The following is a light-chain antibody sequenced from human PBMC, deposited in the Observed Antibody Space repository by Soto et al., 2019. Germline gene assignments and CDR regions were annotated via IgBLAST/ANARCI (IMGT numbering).Light chain of an antibody. CDR3: QQYGSSPGT. CDR2: GVS. V-gene: IGKV3-20*01. Sequence: EIGFTNSACPLSLSPGARATLSCRASQSVSSSSLAWYQQKPGQAPRLLIYGVSSGATGIPDRFSGSGSGTEFTLTISRLEPEDFAVYYCQQYGSSPGTFGQGTKVDIK. CDR1: QSVSSSS. J-gene: IGKJ1*01.